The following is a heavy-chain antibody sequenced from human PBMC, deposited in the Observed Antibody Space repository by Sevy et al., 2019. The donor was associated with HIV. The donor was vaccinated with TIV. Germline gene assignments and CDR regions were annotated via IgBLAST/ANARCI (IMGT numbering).Heavy chain of an antibody. J-gene: IGHJ3*02. V-gene: IGHV1-2*02. CDR1: GYTFTGHY. CDR3: ARVFPYCGGGSCYSPYDAFDI. Sequence: ASVKVSCKASGYTFTGHYMHWVRQAPGQGLEWMGWINPNSGSTDYAQKFQGRVTLTRDTSISTAYLELSRLTPDDTAVYYCARVFPYCGGGSCYSPYDAFDIWGQGTMVTVSS. D-gene: IGHD2-15*01. CDR2: INPNSGST.